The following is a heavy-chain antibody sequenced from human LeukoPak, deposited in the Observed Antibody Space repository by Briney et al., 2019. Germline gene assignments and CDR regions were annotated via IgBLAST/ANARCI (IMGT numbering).Heavy chain of an antibody. Sequence: GGSLRLSCAASDFTFSRYSMNWFRQAPGAGLEWASSISSGGHNIFYADPVKGRFTISRDNAKNSLYLQMNSLRVEDTAVYYCSRHGDGFYYGMDVWGQGTTVTVSS. CDR2: ISSGGHNI. CDR3: SRHGDGFYYGMDV. CDR1: DFTFSRYS. D-gene: IGHD4-17*01. J-gene: IGHJ6*01. V-gene: IGHV3-21*01.